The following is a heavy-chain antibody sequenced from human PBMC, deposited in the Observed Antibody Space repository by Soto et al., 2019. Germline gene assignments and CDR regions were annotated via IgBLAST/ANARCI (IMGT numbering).Heavy chain of an antibody. J-gene: IGHJ4*02. D-gene: IGHD1-26*01. CDR3: ASGGAGSGPFTWELPDH. V-gene: IGHV1-45*02. CDR1: GNTFTYRY. Sequence: QMQLVQSGAEVKRTGSTVTVSCKALGNTFTYRYLHWVRQAPGQALEWMGWITPFSGDVHYAQKFQERVTITRDRSINTAYMRMSSLRPEDTAMYCCASGGAGSGPFTWELPDHWGQGTLVTVSS. CDR2: ITPFSGDV.